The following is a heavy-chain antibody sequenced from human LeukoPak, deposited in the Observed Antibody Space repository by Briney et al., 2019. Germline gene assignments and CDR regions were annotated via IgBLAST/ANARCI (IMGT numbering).Heavy chain of an antibody. CDR1: GGPISSYY. D-gene: IGHD3-3*01. Sequence: SETLSLTCTVSGGPISSYYWSWIRQPPGKGLEWMGYIYYSGSTSYNPSPKSRVTISVDTSKNHFSLKLSSVTAADTAVYYCATQLFMEHAFDIWGQGTMVTVSS. V-gene: IGHV4-59*08. J-gene: IGHJ3*02. CDR3: ATQLFMEHAFDI. CDR2: IYYSGST.